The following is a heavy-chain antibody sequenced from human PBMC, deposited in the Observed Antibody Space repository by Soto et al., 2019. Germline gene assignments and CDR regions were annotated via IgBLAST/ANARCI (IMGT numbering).Heavy chain of an antibody. V-gene: IGHV1-18*01. J-gene: IGHJ4*02. D-gene: IGHD3-9*01. CDR1: GYTFTSYG. Sequence: QVQLVQSGAEVKKPGASVKVSCKASGYTFTSYGISRVRQAPGQGLEWMGWISAYNGNTNYAQKLQGRVTMTTDTSTSTAYMELRSLRSDDTAVYYCARDSPSPYARYFYWLLLDYWGQGTLVTVSP. CDR2: ISAYNGNT. CDR3: ARDSPSPYARYFYWLLLDY.